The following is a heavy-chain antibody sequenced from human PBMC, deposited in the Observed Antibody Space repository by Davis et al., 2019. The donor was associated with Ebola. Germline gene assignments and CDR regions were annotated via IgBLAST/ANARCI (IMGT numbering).Heavy chain of an antibody. CDR3: ASIAARPYYYYYIDV. CDR2: IYYSGST. V-gene: IGHV4-61*01. Sequence: QTPSHTRAVPGGSLSIGSYYWSWIRQPPGKGLEWIGYIYYSGSTNYNPPLKSRVTISVDTSKNQFSLKLSSVTAADTAVYYCASIAARPYYYYYIDVWGKGTTVTVSS. CDR1: GGSLSIGSYY. J-gene: IGHJ6*03. D-gene: IGHD6-6*01.